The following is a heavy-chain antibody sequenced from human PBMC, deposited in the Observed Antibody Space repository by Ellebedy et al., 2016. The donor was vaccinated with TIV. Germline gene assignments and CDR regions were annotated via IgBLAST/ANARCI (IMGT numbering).Heavy chain of an antibody. CDR3: ARELGERAYSGYALPDYYGLDV. CDR1: GFTFSSYW. D-gene: IGHD5-12*01. Sequence: GGSLRLXXAASGFTFSSYWMSWVRQAPGKGLEWVANIKQDGSEKYYVDSVKGRFDISRDDAKNSLYLQMNSLRAEDTAVYYCARELGERAYSGYALPDYYGLDVWGQGTTVTVSS. V-gene: IGHV3-7*01. CDR2: IKQDGSEK. J-gene: IGHJ6*02.